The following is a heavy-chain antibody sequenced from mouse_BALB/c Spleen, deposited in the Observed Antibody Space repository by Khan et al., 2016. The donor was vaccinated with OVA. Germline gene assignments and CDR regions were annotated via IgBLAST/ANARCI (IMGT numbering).Heavy chain of an antibody. CDR3: ARRTTGYALDY. Sequence: QVQLQQSGAELARPGASVKMSCKASGYSFTSHTMHWVKQRPGQGLEWIGYINPRSGYTNYNQKFNDKATLTADKSSSTAYMQLSSLTSEDSAVYYCARRTTGYALDYWGQETSVTVSS. J-gene: IGHJ4*01. CDR2: INPRSGYT. CDR1: GYSFTSHT. D-gene: IGHD2-14*01. V-gene: IGHV1-4*01.